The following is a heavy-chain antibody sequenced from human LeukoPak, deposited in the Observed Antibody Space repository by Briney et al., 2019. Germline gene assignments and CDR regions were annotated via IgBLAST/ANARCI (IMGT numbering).Heavy chain of an antibody. Sequence: GGSLRLSCAASGFTFSSYWMHWVRQAPGKGLVWVSRINSDGSSTSYADSVKGRFTISRDNAKNTLYLQMNSLRAEDTAVYYCARGDSGYAPTGYYGMDVWGRGTTVTVSS. V-gene: IGHV3-74*01. CDR1: GFTFSSYW. D-gene: IGHD5-12*01. CDR2: INSDGSST. CDR3: ARGDSGYAPTGYYGMDV. J-gene: IGHJ6*02.